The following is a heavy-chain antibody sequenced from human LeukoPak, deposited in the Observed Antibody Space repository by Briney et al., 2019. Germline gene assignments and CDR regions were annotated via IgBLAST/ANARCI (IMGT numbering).Heavy chain of an antibody. Sequence: GGSLRLSCIVSGFTFSSDAMGWVRQAPGKGLEWVSGISGSGGSTYYADSVKGRFTISRDNSKNTLYLQMNSLRVEDTAVYYCARDRGRTWVQVANWGQGTLVTVSS. CDR1: GFTFSSDA. D-gene: IGHD2-15*01. CDR2: ISGSGGST. CDR3: ARDRGRTWVQVAN. V-gene: IGHV3-23*01. J-gene: IGHJ4*02.